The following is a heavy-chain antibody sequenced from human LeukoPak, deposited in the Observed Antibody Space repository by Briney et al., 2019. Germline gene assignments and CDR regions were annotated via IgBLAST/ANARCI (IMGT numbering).Heavy chain of an antibody. CDR1: GFTFSSYW. V-gene: IGHV3-7*01. D-gene: IGHD6-19*01. CDR3: ARDVWTGVAVSDY. Sequence: GGSLRLPCVASGFTFSSYWMTWVRQAPGKGLEWLANIKEDGSIQYYLDSVRGRFTISRDNAKTSVYLQLNSLRADDTAVYYCARDVWTGVAVSDYWGQGTLVTVSS. CDR2: IKEDGSIQ. J-gene: IGHJ4*02.